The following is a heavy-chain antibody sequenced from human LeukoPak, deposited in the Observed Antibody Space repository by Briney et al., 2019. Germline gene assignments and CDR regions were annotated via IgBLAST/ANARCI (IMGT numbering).Heavy chain of an antibody. CDR3: AKDESMVAAAYYFGY. J-gene: IGHJ4*02. Sequence: GRSQRLSCAASGFTFNAYGMLWVRQAPGKGLEWVAVISSDGRDKKSADSVKGRFTISRDNSKNMVYLQMNSLRPEDTAVYYCAKDESMVAAAYYFGYWGQGTLVTVSS. D-gene: IGHD2-15*01. V-gene: IGHV3-30*18. CDR2: ISSDGRDK. CDR1: GFTFNAYG.